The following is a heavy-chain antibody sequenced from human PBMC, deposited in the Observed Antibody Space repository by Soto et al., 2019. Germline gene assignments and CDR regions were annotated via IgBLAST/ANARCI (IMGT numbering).Heavy chain of an antibody. CDR3: ASSKSGVNPDPYYYYYYMDV. D-gene: IGHD2-8*01. CDR1: GSTFTSYA. Sequence: QVQLVQSGAEVKKPGASVKVSCKASGSTFTSYAMHWVRQAPGQRLEWMGWIKAGNGYTKYSQKFQGRVPITRDTSASTAYMELSSLRSEDTAMYYCASSKSGVNPDPYYYYYYMDVWGKGTTVTVSS. J-gene: IGHJ6*03. CDR2: IKAGNGYT. V-gene: IGHV1-3*01.